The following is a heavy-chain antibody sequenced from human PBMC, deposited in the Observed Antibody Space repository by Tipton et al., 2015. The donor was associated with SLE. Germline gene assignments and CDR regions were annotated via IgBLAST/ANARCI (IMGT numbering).Heavy chain of an antibody. V-gene: IGHV1-69*09. CDR3: ARDGAYSGYARDWFDP. CDR2: IIPILGIT. Sequence: QLVQSGAEVKKPGASVKVSCKASGGTFSTDAISWVRQAPGQGLEWMGRIIPILGITNYAQKFQGRVTITADKSTSTAYMELSSLRSEDTAVYYCARDGAYSGYARDWFDPWGQGTLVTVSS. J-gene: IGHJ5*02. D-gene: IGHD5-12*01. CDR1: GGTFSTDA.